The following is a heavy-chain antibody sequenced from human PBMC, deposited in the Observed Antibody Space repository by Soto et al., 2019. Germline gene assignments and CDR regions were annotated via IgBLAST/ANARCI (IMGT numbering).Heavy chain of an antibody. Sequence: QVQLQESGPGLVKPSQTLSLTCTVSGGSINSGGYYWSWIRQHPGKGLEWIGYIYYSGSTYYNPSLKSRVTISIDTSKTQFSLRLSSVTAADTAVYYCTRQRDGYNYRYFDYWGQGTLVTVSS. D-gene: IGHD5-12*01. CDR3: TRQRDGYNYRYFDY. V-gene: IGHV4-31*03. CDR1: GGSINSGGYY. J-gene: IGHJ4*02. CDR2: IYYSGST.